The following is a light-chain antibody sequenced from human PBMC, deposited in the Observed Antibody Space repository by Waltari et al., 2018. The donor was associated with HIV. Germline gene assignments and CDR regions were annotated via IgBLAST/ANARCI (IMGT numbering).Light chain of an antibody. CDR2: GNN. CDR1: TFNIGSGHD. Sequence: QSVLQQPPSVSGAPGQRVRISCTGTTFNIGSGHDVHWYQHLPGTTPKLLIFGNNNRPSGVPDRFSGSKSGSSASLAITGLQAEDEADYYCQSYDNRLRGVFGGGTKVTVL. CDR3: QSYDNRLRGV. J-gene: IGLJ3*02. V-gene: IGLV1-40*01.